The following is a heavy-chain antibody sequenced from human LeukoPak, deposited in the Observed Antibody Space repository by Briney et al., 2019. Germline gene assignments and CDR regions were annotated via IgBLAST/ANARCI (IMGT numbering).Heavy chain of an antibody. Sequence: SSETLSLTCTVSGGSLINHYWSWIRQPAGKGLEWIGRIYSSGSANYSPSLKSRVSMSIDTSNNHFSLNLTSVTAADTALYFCARDVRYASGWSTPESWGQGTLFTVSS. D-gene: IGHD6-19*01. CDR1: GGSLINHY. CDR3: ARDVRYASGWSTPES. J-gene: IGHJ5*02. V-gene: IGHV4-4*07. CDR2: IYSSGSA.